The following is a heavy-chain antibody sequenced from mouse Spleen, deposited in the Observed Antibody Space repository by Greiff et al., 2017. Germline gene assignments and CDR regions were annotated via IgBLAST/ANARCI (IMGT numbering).Heavy chain of an antibody. Sequence: VQLQQSGAELVRPGASVKLSCTASGFNIKDDYMHWVKQRPEQGLEWIGWIDPENGDTEYASKFQGKATITADTSSNTAYLQLSSLTSEDTAVYYCTCPMMVTTWFAYWGQGTLVTVSA. CDR1: GFNIKDDY. CDR2: IDPENGDT. CDR3: TCPMMVTTWFAY. D-gene: IGHD2-3*01. V-gene: IGHV14-4*01. J-gene: IGHJ3*01.